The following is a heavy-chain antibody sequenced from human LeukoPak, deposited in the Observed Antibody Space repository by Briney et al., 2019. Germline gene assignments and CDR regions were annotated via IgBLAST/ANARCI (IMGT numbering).Heavy chain of an antibody. Sequence: GRSLRLSCAASGFTFSSYGMHWVRQAPGKGLEWVAVISYDGSNKYYADSVKGRFTISRGNAKNSLYLQMNSLRVEDTAVYYCAKEGRSLQTYWGQGTLVTVSS. CDR3: AKEGRSLQTY. D-gene: IGHD5-24*01. CDR1: GFTFSSYG. V-gene: IGHV3-30*18. CDR2: ISYDGSNK. J-gene: IGHJ4*02.